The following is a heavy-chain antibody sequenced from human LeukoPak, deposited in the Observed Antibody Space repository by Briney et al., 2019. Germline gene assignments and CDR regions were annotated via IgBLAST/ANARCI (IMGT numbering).Heavy chain of an antibody. D-gene: IGHD2-15*01. CDR3: ARFGYVAAVDL. Sequence: GGSLKLSCVASGFPFSDFDVHWVRQAPGTGLEWVANIHPAGTETYYMDPVKGRFTISRDNAKNLLYLQMNSLRAEDTAVYYCARFGYVAAVDLWGQGTLVTVSS. CDR1: GFPFSDFD. J-gene: IGHJ4*02. CDR2: IHPAGTET. V-gene: IGHV3-7*01.